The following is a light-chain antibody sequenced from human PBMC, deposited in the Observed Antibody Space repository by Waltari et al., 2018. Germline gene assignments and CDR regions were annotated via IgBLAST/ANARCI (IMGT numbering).Light chain of an antibody. CDR1: QSLLHSNGYNY. J-gene: IGKJ2*01. V-gene: IGKV2-28*01. CDR2: LGS. CDR3: MQALQTSYT. Sequence: DIVMTQSTLSVRVTPGDPAPIFCRSRQSLLHSNGYNYLDWYLQKPGQSPQLLIYLGSNRASGVPDRFSGSGSGTDFTLKISRVEAEDVGVYYCMQALQTSYTFGQGTKLEIK.